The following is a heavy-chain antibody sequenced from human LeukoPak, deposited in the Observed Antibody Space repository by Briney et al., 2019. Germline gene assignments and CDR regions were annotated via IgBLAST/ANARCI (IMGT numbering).Heavy chain of an antibody. CDR1: GFTFSSYS. D-gene: IGHD5-18*01. J-gene: IGHJ4*02. CDR2: ISRGRTYT. Sequence: GGSLRLSCAASGFTFSSYSMKWVRQAPGEGLEWVSSISRGRTYTYYADSVKGRFTISRDNAKNSLYLQMNSLRAEDTAVYYCARSLWPEDYWGQGILVTVSS. CDR3: ARSLWPEDY. V-gene: IGHV3-21*01.